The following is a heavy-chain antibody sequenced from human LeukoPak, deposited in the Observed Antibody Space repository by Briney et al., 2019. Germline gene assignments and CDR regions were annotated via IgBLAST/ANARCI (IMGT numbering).Heavy chain of an antibody. Sequence: PSETLSLTCAVSGGSISSSSHYWGWIRQPPGKGLEWIGSVYYSGSTNYNPSLKSRVTISVDTSKDQSSLKLSSVTAADTAVYYCARGPRLYYDSSGYLRSWYFDLWGRGTLVTVSS. CDR2: VYYSGST. J-gene: IGHJ2*01. CDR3: ARGPRLYYDSSGYLRSWYFDL. D-gene: IGHD3-22*01. V-gene: IGHV4-39*07. CDR1: GGSISSSSHY.